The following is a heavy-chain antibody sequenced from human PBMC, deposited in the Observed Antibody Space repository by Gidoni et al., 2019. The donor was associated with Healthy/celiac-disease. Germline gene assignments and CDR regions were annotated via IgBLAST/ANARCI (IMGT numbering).Heavy chain of an antibody. CDR3: ARHASGSSGNLADY. Sequence: STYYNPSLKSRVTISVDTSKNQFSLKLSSVTAADTAVYYCARHASGSSGNLADYWGQGTLVTVSS. D-gene: IGHD3-22*01. V-gene: IGHV4-39*01. CDR2: ST. J-gene: IGHJ4*02.